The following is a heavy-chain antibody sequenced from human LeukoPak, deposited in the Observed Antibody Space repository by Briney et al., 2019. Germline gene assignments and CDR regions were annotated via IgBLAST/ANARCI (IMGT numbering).Heavy chain of an antibody. CDR2: INHSGST. V-gene: IGHV4-34*01. J-gene: IGHJ4*02. D-gene: IGHD6-19*01. CDR3: ARGTVAGTRSLDY. Sequence: PSETLSLTCAVYGGSFSGYYWSWIRQPPGKGLEWIGEINHSGSTNYNPSLKSRVTISVDTSKNQFSLKLSSVTAADTAVYYCARGTVAGTRSLDYWGQGTLDTVSS. CDR1: GGSFSGYY.